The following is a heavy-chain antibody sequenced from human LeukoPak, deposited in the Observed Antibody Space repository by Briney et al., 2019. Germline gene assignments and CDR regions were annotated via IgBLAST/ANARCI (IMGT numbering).Heavy chain of an antibody. Sequence: GRSLRLSCAASGFTFNTYGMHWVRQAPGKGLEWVAVISYEGATIFYADSVKGRFTISKDNSKNTLYLQMNSLKTEDTAVYYCARDKYPGSGSYYIFDYWGQGTLVTVSS. CDR2: ISYEGATI. CDR1: GFTFNTYG. J-gene: IGHJ4*02. CDR3: ARDKYPGSGSYYIFDY. V-gene: IGHV3-30*03. D-gene: IGHD1-26*01.